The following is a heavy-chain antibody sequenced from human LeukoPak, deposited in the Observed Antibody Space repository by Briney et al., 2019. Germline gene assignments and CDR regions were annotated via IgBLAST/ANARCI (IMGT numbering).Heavy chain of an antibody. CDR1: GFIFSNYA. D-gene: IGHD6-19*01. Sequence: GGSLRLSCSASGFIFSNYAMHWVRQAPGKGLEYVSAISSNGGSTYYTDSVKGRFTISRDNSKNTLYLQMSSLRAEDTAVYYCVKGKGIAVTSPDYWGQGTLVTVSS. V-gene: IGHV3-64D*06. CDR3: VKGKGIAVTSPDY. J-gene: IGHJ4*02. CDR2: ISSNGGST.